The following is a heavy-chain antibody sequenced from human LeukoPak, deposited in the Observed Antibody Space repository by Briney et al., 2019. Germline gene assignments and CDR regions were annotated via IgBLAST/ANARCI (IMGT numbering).Heavy chain of an antibody. J-gene: IGHJ4*02. CDR1: GYTFTGYY. D-gene: IGHD6-19*01. V-gene: IGHV1-2*02. Sequence: ASVTVSCKASGYTFTGYYMHWVRQAPGQGLEWMGWINPNSGGTNYAQKFQGRVTMTRDTSISTAYVELSRLRSDDAAVYYCARDIVGAVAGIYFDYWGQGTLVTVSS. CDR2: INPNSGGT. CDR3: ARDIVGAVAGIYFDY.